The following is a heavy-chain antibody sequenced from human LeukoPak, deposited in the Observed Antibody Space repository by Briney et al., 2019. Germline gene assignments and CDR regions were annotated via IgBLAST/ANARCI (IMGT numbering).Heavy chain of an antibody. D-gene: IGHD5-24*01. V-gene: IGHV3-48*01. Sequence: GGSLRLSCAASGFTFSSYSMNWVRQAPGKGLERVSYISSTSSTIYYADSVKGRFTISRDNAKNSLYLQMNSLRAEDTAVYYCARSGYNRLDYWGQGTLVTVSS. CDR3: ARSGYNRLDY. CDR2: ISSTSSTI. CDR1: GFTFSSYS. J-gene: IGHJ4*02.